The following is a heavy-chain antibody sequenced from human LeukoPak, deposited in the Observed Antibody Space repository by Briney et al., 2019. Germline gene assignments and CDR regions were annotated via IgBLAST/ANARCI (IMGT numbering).Heavy chain of an antibody. CDR1: GFTFSSYG. Sequence: GRSLRLSCAASGFTFSSYGMHWVRQAPGKGLEWVAVISYDGSNKYYADSVKGRFTISRDNSKNTLYLQMNSLRAEDTAVYYCAKDRYYDILTGFGSYFDYWGQGTLVTVSS. CDR2: ISYDGSNK. D-gene: IGHD3-9*01. CDR3: AKDRYYDILTGFGSYFDY. V-gene: IGHV3-30*18. J-gene: IGHJ4*02.